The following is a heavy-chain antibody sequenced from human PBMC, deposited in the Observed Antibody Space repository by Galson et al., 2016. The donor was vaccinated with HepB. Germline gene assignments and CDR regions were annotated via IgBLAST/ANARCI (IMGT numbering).Heavy chain of an antibody. V-gene: IGHV6-1*01. CDR1: GDSVSSKSAA. D-gene: IGHD3-22*01. CDR3: ARDAKSVDSSGSNLDY. CDR2: TYYRSKWYS. J-gene: IGHJ4*02. Sequence: CAISGDSVSSKSAAWNWIRQSPSRGLEWLGRTYYRSKWYSDYAVSLKSRISINPDTSKNQFSLQLDSVTPEDTAGYYCARDAKSVDSSGSNLDYWGQGTLVTVSS.